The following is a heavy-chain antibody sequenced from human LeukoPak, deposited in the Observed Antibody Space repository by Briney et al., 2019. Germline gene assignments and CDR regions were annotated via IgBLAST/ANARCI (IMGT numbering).Heavy chain of an antibody. D-gene: IGHD2-21*02. CDR1: GFTFSSYS. V-gene: IGHV3-21*01. CDR3: ARDTRHIVVVTAIPPNDAFDI. CDR2: ISSSSSYI. Sequence: GGSLRLSCAASGFTFSSYSMNWVRQAPGKGLEWVSSISSSSSYIYYADSVKGRFTISRDNAKNSLYLQMNSLRAEDTAVYYCARDTRHIVVVTAIPPNDAFDIWGQGTMVTVSS. J-gene: IGHJ3*02.